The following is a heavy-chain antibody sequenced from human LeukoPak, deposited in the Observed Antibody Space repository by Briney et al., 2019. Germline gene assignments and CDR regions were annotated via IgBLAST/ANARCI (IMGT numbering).Heavy chain of an antibody. CDR2: IYYSGST. CDR3: ARLRGYSSGFGMDV. Sequence: SETLSLTCTVSGGSISSYYWSWIRQPPGKGLEWIGYIYYSGSTNYNPSLKSRVTISVDTSKNQFSLKLSSVTAADTAVYYCARLRGYSSGFGMDVWGQGTTVTVSS. D-gene: IGHD5-18*01. V-gene: IGHV4-59*01. CDR1: GGSISSYY. J-gene: IGHJ6*02.